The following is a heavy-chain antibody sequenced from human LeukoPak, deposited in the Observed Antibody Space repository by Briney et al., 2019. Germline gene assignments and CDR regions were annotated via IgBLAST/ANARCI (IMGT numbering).Heavy chain of an antibody. J-gene: IGHJ4*02. D-gene: IGHD3-22*01. CDR2: IYYSGST. CDR1: GGSISSYY. V-gene: IGHV4-59*01. Sequence: PSETLSLTCTVSGGSISSYYWSWIRQPPGKGLERIGYIYYSGSTNYNPSLKSRVTISVDTSKNQFSLKLSSVTAADTAVYYCARGPRTNYDSSGYPQYYFDYWGQGTLVTVSS. CDR3: ARGPRTNYDSSGYPQYYFDY.